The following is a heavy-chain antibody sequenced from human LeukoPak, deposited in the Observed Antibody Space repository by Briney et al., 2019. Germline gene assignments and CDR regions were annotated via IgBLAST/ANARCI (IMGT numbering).Heavy chain of an antibody. V-gene: IGHV1-46*01. D-gene: IGHD5-18*01. CDR3: ARDVDVDTSAFDI. J-gene: IGHJ3*02. Sequence: ASVKVSCKASGGTFSSYAISWVRQAPGQGLEWMGIINPSGGSTSYAQKFQGRVTMTRDTSTSTVYMELSSLRSEDTAVYYCARDVDVDTSAFDIWGQGTMVTVSS. CDR2: INPSGGST. CDR1: GGTFSSYA.